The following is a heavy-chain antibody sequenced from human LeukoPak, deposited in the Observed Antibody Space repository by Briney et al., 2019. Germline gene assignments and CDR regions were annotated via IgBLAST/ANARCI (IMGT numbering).Heavy chain of an antibody. Sequence: PGGSLRLSCAASGFSFSNYAMHWVRQAPGKGREWVTAISYDGSNQFYADSVRGRFTISRDNSKNTLYLQMSSLRGEDTAVYYCAKGQGLYAPLRNYGMDVWGQGTTVTVSS. V-gene: IGHV3-30-3*01. CDR3: AKGQGLYAPLRNYGMDV. J-gene: IGHJ6*02. CDR1: GFSFSNYA. D-gene: IGHD2-8*01. CDR2: ISYDGSNQ.